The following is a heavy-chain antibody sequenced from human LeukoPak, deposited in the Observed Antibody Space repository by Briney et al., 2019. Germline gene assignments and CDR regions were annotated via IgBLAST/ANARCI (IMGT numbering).Heavy chain of an antibody. V-gene: IGHV4-59*01. J-gene: IGHJ5*02. D-gene: IGHD3-10*01. Sequence: PSETLSLTCTVSGGSISSYYWSWIRQPPGKGLEWIGYIYYSGSTNYNPSLRSRVAISVDTSKNQFSLKLSSVTAADTAVYYCARVTGSGSLIVPPSWFDPWGQGTLVTVSS. CDR2: IYYSGST. CDR1: GGSISSYY. CDR3: ARVTGSGSLIVPPSWFDP.